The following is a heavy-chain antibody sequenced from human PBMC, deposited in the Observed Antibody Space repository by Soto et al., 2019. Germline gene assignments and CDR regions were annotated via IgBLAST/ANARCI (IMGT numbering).Heavy chain of an antibody. V-gene: IGHV1-18*01. J-gene: IGHJ5*02. CDR1: GYTFSSYG. CDR3: ARDRLTTVTGWFDP. D-gene: IGHD4-4*01. Sequence: GASVKVSCKASGYTFSSYGMSWVRQDPGQGLEWMGWISAYNGNTNYAQKLQGRVTMTTDTSTSTAYMELRSLRSDDTAVYYCARDRLTTVTGWFDPWGQGTLVTVSS. CDR2: ISAYNGNT.